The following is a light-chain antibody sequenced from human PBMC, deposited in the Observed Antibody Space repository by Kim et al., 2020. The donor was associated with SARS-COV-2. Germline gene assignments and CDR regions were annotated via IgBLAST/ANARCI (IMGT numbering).Light chain of an antibody. CDR2: DAS. J-gene: IGKJ2*01. V-gene: IGKV3-11*01. Sequence: DIVLTQSPATLSLSPGDRATLSCRASQSLSNYLAWYQQKPGQAPRLLIYDASNRATGIPARFSGSGSGTDFTLSISSLEPEDFAVYYCQQRLNWPTYTFGQGTKLEI. CDR1: QSLSNY. CDR3: QQRLNWPTYT.